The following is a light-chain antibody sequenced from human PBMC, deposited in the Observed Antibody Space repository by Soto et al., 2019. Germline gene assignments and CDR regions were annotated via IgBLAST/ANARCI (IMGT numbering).Light chain of an antibody. CDR1: QSLNTN. CDR3: QQFRMWPPRYT. CDR2: GAS. Sequence: EIVMTQSPATLSVSPGERVTLSCRASQSLNTNLAWYQQKPGQAPRLLIYGASTRATGIPARFSGSGSGTEFTLTISSLQSEDFAVYYCQQFRMWPPRYTFGQGTKLEIK. J-gene: IGKJ2*01. V-gene: IGKV3-15*01.